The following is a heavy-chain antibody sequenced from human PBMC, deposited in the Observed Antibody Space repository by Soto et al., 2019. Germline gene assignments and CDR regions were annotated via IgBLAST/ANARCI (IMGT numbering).Heavy chain of an antibody. CDR1: GGSITSANW. CDR3: ARVLRGWFDP. V-gene: IGHV4-4*02. J-gene: IGHJ5*02. CDR2: ISHSGIT. Sequence: SETLSLTCAVSGGSITSANWWTWVRQPPGGGLEWIGEISHSGITNYKASLRSRVTMSVDKTKNDVSLKLTSVTAADTAVYYCARVLRGWFDPWGQGTLVTVSS.